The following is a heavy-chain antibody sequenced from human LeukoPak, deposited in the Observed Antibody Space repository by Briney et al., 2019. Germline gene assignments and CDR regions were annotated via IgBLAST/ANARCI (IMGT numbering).Heavy chain of an antibody. CDR1: AFSLNAYN. Sequence: GGSLRLSCAASAFSLNAYNMNWVRQAPGKGLEWVSSISYTGTYIYYADSVKDRFTISRDNSKNTLYLQMNSLRAEDTAVYYCAKAGSSGLDYWGQGTLVTVSS. CDR2: ISYTGTYI. V-gene: IGHV3-21*01. D-gene: IGHD6-19*01. CDR3: AKAGSSGLDY. J-gene: IGHJ4*02.